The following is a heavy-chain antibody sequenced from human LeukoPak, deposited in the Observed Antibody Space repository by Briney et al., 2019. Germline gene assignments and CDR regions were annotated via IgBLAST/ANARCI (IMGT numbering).Heavy chain of an antibody. J-gene: IGHJ4*02. CDR3: TREDHSNYNY. CDR1: GFTFDDYA. Sequence: GGSLRLSCAASGFTFDDYAMHWVRQAPGKGLEWVSGISWNSGSIGYADSVKGRFTISRDNAKNSLYLQMNSLRAEDTAVYYCTREDHSNYNYWGQGTLVTVSS. V-gene: IGHV3-9*01. D-gene: IGHD4-11*01. CDR2: ISWNSGSI.